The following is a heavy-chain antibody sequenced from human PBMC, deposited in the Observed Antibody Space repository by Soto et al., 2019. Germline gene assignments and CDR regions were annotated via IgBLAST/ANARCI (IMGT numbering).Heavy chain of an antibody. V-gene: IGHV3-23*01. Sequence: EVQLLESGGGLVQPGGSLRLSCAASGFSFSNYGMTWVRQPPGKGLEWVSVIGDRGLPTYYADSVKGRFTISRDNFKNTLYLEMNSLRADDTAIYYCARGPYRTSGYYGKDVWGQGTTVTVSS. J-gene: IGHJ6*02. CDR3: ARGPYRTSGYYGKDV. D-gene: IGHD4-4*01. CDR1: GFSFSNYG. CDR2: IGDRGLPT.